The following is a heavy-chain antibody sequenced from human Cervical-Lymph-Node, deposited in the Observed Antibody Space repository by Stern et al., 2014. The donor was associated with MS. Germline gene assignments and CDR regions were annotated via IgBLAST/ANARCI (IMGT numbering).Heavy chain of an antibody. J-gene: IGHJ4*02. CDR1: GFTFSSYG. CDR2: IWYDGSNK. Sequence: QVQLVQSGGGVVQPGRSLRLSCAASGFTFSSYGMHWVRQAPGKGLEWGVVIWYDGSNKFYADSVKGRFTISRDNSKNTLYLQMNSLRAEDTAVYYCARVAYDFWSGYAFDYWGQGTLVTVSS. V-gene: IGHV3-33*01. CDR3: ARVAYDFWSGYAFDY. D-gene: IGHD3-3*01.